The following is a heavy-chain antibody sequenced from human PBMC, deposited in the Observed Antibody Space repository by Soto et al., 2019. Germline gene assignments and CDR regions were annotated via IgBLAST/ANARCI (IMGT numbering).Heavy chain of an antibody. Sequence: QLQLQESGSGLVKPSQTLSLTCAVSGGSISSGGYSWSWIRQPPGKGLEWIGYIYHSGSTYYNPSLKSRVTISVDRSKNQFSLKLSSVTAADTAVYYCARGGNYYGSGSYYNSVNSWFDPWGQGTLVTVSS. V-gene: IGHV4-30-2*01. CDR2: IYHSGST. CDR1: GGSISSGGYS. J-gene: IGHJ5*02. CDR3: ARGGNYYGSGSYYNSVNSWFDP. D-gene: IGHD3-10*01.